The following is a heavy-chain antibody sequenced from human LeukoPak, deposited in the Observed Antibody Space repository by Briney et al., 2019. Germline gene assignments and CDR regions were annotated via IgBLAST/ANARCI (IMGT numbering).Heavy chain of an antibody. CDR1: GFTFTSYA. J-gene: IGHJ4*02. CDR3: TKDASYARENDNSGFFID. CDR2: MSGGGDSD. Sequence: PGGSLRLSCAASGFTFTSYAMSWVRQTPGKGLEWVASMSGGGDSDYYADSVKGRFTVSRDKSKNTLYVQMNSLRADETAVYYCTKDASYARENDNSGFFIDWGQGTLVTVSS. V-gene: IGHV3-23*01. D-gene: IGHD3-22*01.